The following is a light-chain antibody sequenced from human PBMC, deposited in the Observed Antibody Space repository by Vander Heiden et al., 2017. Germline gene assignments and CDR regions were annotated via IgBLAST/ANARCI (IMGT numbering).Light chain of an antibody. V-gene: IGKV3-15*01. CDR3: KQYNNWPPWT. CDR2: GAS. Sequence: EIVMTQSPATLSVSPGERATLSCRASQSVSSNLAWYRQKPGQAPRLLIYGASTRATGIPARFSGSGSGTEFTLTISSLQSEDFAVYYCKQYNNWPPWTFGQGTKVEIK. J-gene: IGKJ1*01. CDR1: QSVSSN.